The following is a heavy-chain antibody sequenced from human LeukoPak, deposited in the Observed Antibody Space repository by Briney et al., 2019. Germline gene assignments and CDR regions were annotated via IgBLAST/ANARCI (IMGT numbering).Heavy chain of an antibody. J-gene: IGHJ4*02. D-gene: IGHD2-2*01. CDR1: GFTFSTFP. CDR3: ARDPAAALRVFDY. Sequence: GGSLRLSCSASGFTFSTFPMHWVRQAPGKGLEYFSAISRNGDTTYYADSVKGRFTISRDNSKNTLYLQMSSLRPEDTAVYYCARDPAAALRVFDYWGQGTLVTVSS. CDR2: ISRNGDTT. V-gene: IGHV3-64D*06.